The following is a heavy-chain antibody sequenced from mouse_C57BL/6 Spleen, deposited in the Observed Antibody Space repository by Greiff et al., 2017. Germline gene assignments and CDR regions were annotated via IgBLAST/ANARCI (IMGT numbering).Heavy chain of an antibody. CDR3: TRDGYYDYDSFDY. CDR2: ISSGGDYI. D-gene: IGHD2-4*01. CDR1: GFTFSSYA. J-gene: IGHJ2*01. V-gene: IGHV5-9-1*02. Sequence: EVMLVESGEGLVKPGGSLKLSCAASGFTFSSYAMSWVRQTPEKRLEWVAYISSGGDYIYYADTVKGRFTISRDNARNTLYLQMSSLKSEDTAMYYCTRDGYYDYDSFDYWGQGTTRTVSS.